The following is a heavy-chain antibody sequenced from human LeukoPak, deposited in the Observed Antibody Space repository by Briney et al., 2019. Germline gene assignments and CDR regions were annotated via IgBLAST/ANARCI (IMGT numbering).Heavy chain of an antibody. CDR2: INPSGGST. J-gene: IGHJ6*03. CDR1: GYTFTTYY. V-gene: IGHV1-46*01. D-gene: IGHD3/OR15-3a*01. Sequence: AAVNVSCMASGYTFTTYYMHWVRQAPGQGLEGMGIINPSGGSTSYAQKFQGRVTMTRETYTSTVYMELSSLRSEDTAVYYCAAGLVRRGYYMDVWGKGTTVTISS. CDR3: AAGLVRRGYYMDV.